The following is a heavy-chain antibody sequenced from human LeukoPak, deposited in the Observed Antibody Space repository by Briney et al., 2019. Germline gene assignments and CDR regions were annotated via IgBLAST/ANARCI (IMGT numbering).Heavy chain of an antibody. J-gene: IGHJ4*02. V-gene: IGHV4-59*01. CDR1: GGSISSYY. D-gene: IGHD2-15*01. CDR3: VGKRGPLLPFDY. CDR2: IYYSGST. Sequence: PSETQSLTCTVSGGSISSYYWSWIRQPPGKGLEWIGYIYYSGSTNYNPSLKSRVTISVDTSKNQFSLKLSSVTAADTAVYYCVGKRGPLLPFDYWGQGTLVTVSS.